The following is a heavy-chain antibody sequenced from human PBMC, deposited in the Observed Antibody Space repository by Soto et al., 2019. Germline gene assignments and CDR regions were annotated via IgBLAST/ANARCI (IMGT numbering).Heavy chain of an antibody. J-gene: IGHJ4*02. CDR2: INAGNGDT. V-gene: IGHV1-3*01. D-gene: IGHD4-17*01. Sequence: QVQFVQSGAEVKKPGASVKVSCKASGYTFADYAIHGVRQAPGQSLEWMGWINAGNGDTKYSQKFQGRVTLTTDTSASTAYMDINSLTTDDTAVYYCARDRWVTTLTFDKWGQGTLVIVSS. CDR1: GYTFADYA. CDR3: ARDRWVTTLTFDK.